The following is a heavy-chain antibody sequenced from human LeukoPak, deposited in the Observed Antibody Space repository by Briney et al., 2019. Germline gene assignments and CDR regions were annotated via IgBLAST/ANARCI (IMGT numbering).Heavy chain of an antibody. D-gene: IGHD3-22*01. CDR1: GGSISSGSYY. CDR2: IYTSGST. J-gene: IGHJ4*02. V-gene: IGHV4-61*02. Sequence: SETLSLTCTVSGGSISSGSYYWSWIRQPAGKGLEWIGRIYTSGSTNYNPSLRSRVTISVDTSKNQFSLKLSSVTAADTAVYYCARGGYYDSSGYTFDYWGQGTLVTVSS. CDR3: ARGGYYDSSGYTFDY.